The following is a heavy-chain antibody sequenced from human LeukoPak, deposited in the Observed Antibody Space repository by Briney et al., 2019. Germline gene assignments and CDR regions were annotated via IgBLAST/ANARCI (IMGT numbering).Heavy chain of an antibody. CDR3: ARDLAGVYDY. CDR1: GFTFSSYA. CDR2: ISSNGGST. V-gene: IGHV3-64*01. D-gene: IGHD6-19*01. J-gene: IGHJ4*02. Sequence: GGSLRLSCAASGFTFSSYAMHWVRQAPGKGLEYVSAISSNGGSTYYANSVKGRFTISRDNSKNTLYLQMGSLRAEDMAVYYCARDLAGVYDYWGQGTRVTVSS.